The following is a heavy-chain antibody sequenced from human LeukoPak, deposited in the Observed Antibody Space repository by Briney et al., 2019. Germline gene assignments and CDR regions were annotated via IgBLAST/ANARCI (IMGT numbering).Heavy chain of an antibody. Sequence: GGSLRLSCAASGFTFSSYAMSWVRQAPGKGLEWVSAISGGGGSTYYADSVKGRFTISRDNSNNTLYLQMNSLRAEDTAVYYCAKRGSSSWYKNYWGQGTLVTVSP. CDR1: GFTFSSYA. CDR2: ISGGGGST. J-gene: IGHJ4*02. CDR3: AKRGSSSWYKNY. V-gene: IGHV3-23*01. D-gene: IGHD6-13*01.